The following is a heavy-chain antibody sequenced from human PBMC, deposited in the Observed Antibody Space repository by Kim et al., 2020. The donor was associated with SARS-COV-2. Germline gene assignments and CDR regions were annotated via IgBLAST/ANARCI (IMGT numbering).Heavy chain of an antibody. Sequence: GGSLRLSCAASGFTFSRYWMHWVRQAPGKGLVWVSRINSDETSTTYTDSVRGRFTISRDNAKNTLYLQMNSLRAEDTAVYYCAGGTYPYYFDYWGQGTLVTVSS. CDR1: GFTFSRYW. J-gene: IGHJ4*02. D-gene: IGHD1-26*01. CDR3: AGGTYPYYFDY. V-gene: IGHV3-74*01. CDR2: INSDETST.